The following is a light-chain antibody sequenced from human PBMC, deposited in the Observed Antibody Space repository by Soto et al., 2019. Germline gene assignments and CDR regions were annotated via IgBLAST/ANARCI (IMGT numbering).Light chain of an antibody. CDR3: QQRHMWPIT. V-gene: IGKV3D-20*02. Sequence: IGLTQAPGTLSLSPGEKATLSCRASQSVSNNYLAWYQQKPGQAPRLLIYGASNRATGIPDRFSGSGSGTDFTLTISSLEPEDSAVYYCQQRHMWPITFGQGTRLE. CDR1: QSVSNNY. CDR2: GAS. J-gene: IGKJ5*01.